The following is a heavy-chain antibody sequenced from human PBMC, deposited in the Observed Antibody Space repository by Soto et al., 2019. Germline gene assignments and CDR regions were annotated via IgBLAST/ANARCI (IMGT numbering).Heavy chain of an antibody. J-gene: IGHJ6*02. CDR2: SYYSGST. D-gene: IGHD3-10*01. V-gene: IGHV4-39*01. Sequence: SETLSLTCTVSGGSISSSSYYWGWIRQPPGKGLEWIGSSYYSGSTYYNPSLKSRVTISVDTSKNQFSLKLSSVTAADTAVYYCARQKLRGSGSYYTVILDYYYYGMDVWGQGTTVT. CDR1: GGSISSSSYY. CDR3: ARQKLRGSGSYYTVILDYYYYGMDV.